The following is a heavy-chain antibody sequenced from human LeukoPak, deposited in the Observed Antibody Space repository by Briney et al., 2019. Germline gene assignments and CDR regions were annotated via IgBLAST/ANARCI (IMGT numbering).Heavy chain of an antibody. D-gene: IGHD3-10*01. Sequence: GGSLRLSCAASGFTFSSYAMSWVRQAPGKGLEWVSAISGSGGSTYYADSVKGRFTISRDNSKNTLYLQMNSLRAEDTAVYYCAKDLHPRGSGSLNWFDPWGQGTLVTVSS. CDR3: AKDLHPRGSGSLNWFDP. V-gene: IGHV3-23*01. J-gene: IGHJ5*02. CDR2: ISGSGGST. CDR1: GFTFSSYA.